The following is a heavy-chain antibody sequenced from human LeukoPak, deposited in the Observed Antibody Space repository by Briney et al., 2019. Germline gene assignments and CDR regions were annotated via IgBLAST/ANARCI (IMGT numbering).Heavy chain of an antibody. CDR3: AKDPTTVTGFDY. D-gene: IGHD4-17*01. CDR2: ISSSGSTI. J-gene: IGHJ4*02. V-gene: IGHV3-48*03. Sequence: PGGSLRLSCAASGFTFSSYEMNWVRQAPGKGLEWVSYISSSGSTIYYADSVKGRFTISRDNSKNTLYLQMNSLRAEDTAVYYCAKDPTTVTGFDYWGQGTLVTVSS. CDR1: GFTFSSYE.